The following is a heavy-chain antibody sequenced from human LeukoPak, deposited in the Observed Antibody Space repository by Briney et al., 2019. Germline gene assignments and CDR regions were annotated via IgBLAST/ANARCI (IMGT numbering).Heavy chain of an antibody. D-gene: IGHD3-16*01. V-gene: IGHV1-69*04. CDR2: IIPILGIA. J-gene: IGHJ6*03. CDR1: GGTFSSYA. CDR3: ARVLRPASYYYYMDV. Sequence: SVKVSCKASGGTFSSYAISWVRQAPGQGLEWMGRIIPILGIANYAQKFQGRVTITADKSTSTAYMELSSLRSEDTAVYYCARVLRPASYYYYMDVWGKGTTVTVSS.